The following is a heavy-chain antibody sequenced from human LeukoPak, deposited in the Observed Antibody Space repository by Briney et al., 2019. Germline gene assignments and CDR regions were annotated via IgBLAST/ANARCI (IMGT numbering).Heavy chain of an antibody. J-gene: IGHJ6*03. V-gene: IGHV3-20*04. CDR3: ARATSYYDSSGYYSRPAQPTYYYYYYYMDV. CDR1: GLTFDDYG. Sequence: GGSLRLSCAASGLTFDDYGMSWVRQAPGKGLEWVSGINWNGGSTGYADSVKGRFTISRDNAKNSLYLQMNSLRAEDTALYYCARATSYYDSSGYYSRPAQPTYYYYYYYMDVWGKGTTVTVSS. CDR2: INWNGGST. D-gene: IGHD3-22*01.